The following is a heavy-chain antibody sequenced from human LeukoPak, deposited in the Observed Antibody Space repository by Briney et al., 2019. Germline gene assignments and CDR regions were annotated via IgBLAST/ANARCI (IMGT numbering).Heavy chain of an antibody. CDR2: INPNSGGT. V-gene: IGHV1-2*02. CDR1: GYTFTGYY. J-gene: IGHJ3*02. Sequence: GASVKVSCKASGYTFTGYYMHWVRQAPGQGLEWMGWINPNSGGTNYAQKFQGRVTMTRDTSISTAYMELSRLRSDDTAVYYCAAAVAGIFWSAFDIWGQGTMVTVSS. CDR3: AAAVAGIFWSAFDI. D-gene: IGHD6-19*01.